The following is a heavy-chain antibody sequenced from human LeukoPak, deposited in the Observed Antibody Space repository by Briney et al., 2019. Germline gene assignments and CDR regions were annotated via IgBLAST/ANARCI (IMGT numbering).Heavy chain of an antibody. V-gene: IGHV3-23*01. D-gene: IGHD1-1*01. Sequence: GGSLRLSCAASGFTFSTYAMSWVRQAPGKGLEWVSSTGTSGVTRYYADSVKGRFTISRDNSKNSLFVQMNSLRAEDTAVYFCAKSRSGSANWALQIFDNWGQGTLVTVSS. J-gene: IGHJ4*02. CDR2: TGTSGVTR. CDR3: AKSRSGSANWALQIFDN. CDR1: GFTFSTYA.